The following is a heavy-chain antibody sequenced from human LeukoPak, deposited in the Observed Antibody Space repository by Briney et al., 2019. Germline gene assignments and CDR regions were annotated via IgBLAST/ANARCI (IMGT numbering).Heavy chain of an antibody. J-gene: IGHJ4*02. CDR1: GGTFSSYA. CDR2: IIPILGIA. V-gene: IGHV1-69*04. CDR3: ARGSGYSYGNSPFDY. D-gene: IGHD5-18*01. Sequence: GASVKVSCKASGGTFSSYAISWVRQAPGQGLEWMGRIIPILGIANYAQKSQGRVTITADKSTSTAYMELSSLRSEDTAVYYCARGSGYSYGNSPFDYWGQGTLVTVSS.